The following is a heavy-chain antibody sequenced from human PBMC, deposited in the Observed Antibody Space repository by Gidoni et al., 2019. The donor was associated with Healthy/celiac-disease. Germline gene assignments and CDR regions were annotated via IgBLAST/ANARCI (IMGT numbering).Heavy chain of an antibody. D-gene: IGHD5-12*01. J-gene: IGHJ4*02. CDR2: IYSGGST. CDR3: ARGDIVATIDY. CDR1: GFTVSSNY. Sequence: EVQLVESGGCLVQPGGSLRLSCAAAGFTVSSNYMSWVRQAPGKGLEWVSVIYSGGSTYYADSVKGRFTISRDNSKNTLYLQMNSLRAEDTAVYYCARGDIVATIDYWGQGTLVTVSS. V-gene: IGHV3-66*01.